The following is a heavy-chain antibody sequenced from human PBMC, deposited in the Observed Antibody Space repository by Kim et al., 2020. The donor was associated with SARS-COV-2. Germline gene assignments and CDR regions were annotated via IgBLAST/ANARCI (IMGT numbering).Heavy chain of an antibody. CDR2: ISGSGGST. J-gene: IGHJ4*02. CDR1: GFTFSSYA. V-gene: IGHV3-23*01. CDR3: AKGPSSSWPTYYFDY. D-gene: IGHD6-13*01. Sequence: GGSLRLSCADSGFTFSSYAMSWVRQAPGKGLEWVSAISGSGGSTYYADSVKGRFTISRDNSKNTLYLQMNSLRAEDTAVYYCAKGPSSSWPTYYFDYWGQGTLVTVSS.